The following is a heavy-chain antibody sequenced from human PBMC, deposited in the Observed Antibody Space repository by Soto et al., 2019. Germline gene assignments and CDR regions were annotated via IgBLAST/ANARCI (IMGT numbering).Heavy chain of an antibody. D-gene: IGHD3-3*01. CDR1: GFSLSTTAVG. V-gene: IGHV2-5*02. CDR2: IYWDDDK. Sequence: QITLKESGPTLVKPTQTLTLTCTFSGFSLSTTAVGVGWIRQPPGKALEWLALIYWDDDKTYSPSLKSRLTITGATSKNRVILTVTNMNTVDTATYMCAPSFEEVRGRYYHYCGLDVWGQGTTVTVSS. CDR3: APSFEEVRGRYYHYCGLDV. J-gene: IGHJ6*02.